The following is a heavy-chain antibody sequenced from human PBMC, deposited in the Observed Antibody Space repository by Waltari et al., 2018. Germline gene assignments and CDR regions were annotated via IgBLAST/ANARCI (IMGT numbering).Heavy chain of an antibody. D-gene: IGHD3-10*01. Sequence: EVQLLQSGGGLVQPGGSLRLSCAASGFTFSNYAMAWVRQTPGKGLAGVSGISISGTYYADSVKGRLTLSRDNSKDTLDLQMNSLRADDTAVYYCAKAALDYYGSGAYFDHWGQGALVTVSS. CDR3: AKAALDYYGSGAYFDH. CDR2: ISISGT. V-gene: IGHV3-23*01. J-gene: IGHJ4*02. CDR1: GFTFSNYA.